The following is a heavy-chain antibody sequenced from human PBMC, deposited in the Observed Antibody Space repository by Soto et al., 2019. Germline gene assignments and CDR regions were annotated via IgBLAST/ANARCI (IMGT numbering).Heavy chain of an antibody. D-gene: IGHD6-6*01. CDR3: AKAEVLPGAARFADDPVVPADY. J-gene: IGHJ4*02. CDR2: ISGSGGST. V-gene: IGHV3-23*01. CDR1: GFTFSSYA. Sequence: GGSLRLSCAASGFTFSSYAMSWVRQAPGKGLEWVSAISGSGGSTYYADSVKGRFTISRDNSKNTLYLQMNSLRAEDTAVYYCAKAEVLPGAARFADDPVVPADYWGQGTLVTVSS.